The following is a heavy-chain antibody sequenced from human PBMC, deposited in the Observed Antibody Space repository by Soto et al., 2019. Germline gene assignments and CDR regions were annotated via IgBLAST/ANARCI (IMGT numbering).Heavy chain of an antibody. V-gene: IGHV1-3*01. D-gene: IGHD5-12*01. J-gene: IGHJ5*02. CDR1: GYTFTSYA. CDR2: INAGNGNT. Sequence: QVQLVQSGAEVKKPGASVKVSCKASGYTFTSYAMHWVRQAPGQRLEWMGWINAGNGNTKYSQKFQGRVTITRDTSASTAYMELSSLRSEDTAVYYCARGRVATPDGYNWFDPWGQGTLVTVSS. CDR3: ARGRVATPDGYNWFDP.